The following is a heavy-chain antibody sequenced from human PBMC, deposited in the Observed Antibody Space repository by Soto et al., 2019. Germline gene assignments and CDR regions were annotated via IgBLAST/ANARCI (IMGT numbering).Heavy chain of an antibody. CDR2: IYYSGST. V-gene: IGHV4-59*01. CDR1: GGSISSYY. J-gene: IGHJ4*02. CDR3: ARRNTYGPRYYFAD. Sequence: SETLSLTCTVSGGSISSYYWSWIRQPPGKGLEWIGYIYYSGSTNYNPSLKSRVTISVDTSKNQFSLKLSSVTAADTAVYYCARRNTYGPRYYFADWGQGILVTVSS. D-gene: IGHD5-18*01.